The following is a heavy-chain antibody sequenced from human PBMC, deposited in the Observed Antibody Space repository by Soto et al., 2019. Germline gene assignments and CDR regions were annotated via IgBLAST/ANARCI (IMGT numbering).Heavy chain of an antibody. CDR2: ISYDGSNK. Sequence: GGSLRLSCAASGFTFSSYAMHWVRQAPGKGLEWVAVISYDGSNKYYADSVKGRFTISRDNSKNTLYLQMNSLRAEDTAVYYCAREALPYYYDSSGYTCWFDPWGQGTLVTVSS. CDR1: GFTFSSYA. J-gene: IGHJ5*02. D-gene: IGHD3-22*01. CDR3: AREALPYYYDSSGYTCWFDP. V-gene: IGHV3-30-3*01.